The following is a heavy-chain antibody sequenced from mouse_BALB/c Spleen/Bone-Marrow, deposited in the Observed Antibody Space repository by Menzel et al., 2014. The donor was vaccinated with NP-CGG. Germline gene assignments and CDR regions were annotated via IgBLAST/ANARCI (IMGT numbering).Heavy chain of an antibody. J-gene: IGHJ3*01. CDR1: GYTFTNYY. D-gene: IGHD4-1*01. Sequence: QVQLKESGAELVKPGASVKLSCKASGYTFTNYYMYWVKQRPGQGLEWIGEINPSNGGPNFNEKFESKATLTVDKSSSTAYMQLSSLTPEDSAVYYCTRARPGGFAYWGQGTLVTVSA. V-gene: IGHV1S81*02. CDR2: INPSNGGP. CDR3: TRARPGGFAY.